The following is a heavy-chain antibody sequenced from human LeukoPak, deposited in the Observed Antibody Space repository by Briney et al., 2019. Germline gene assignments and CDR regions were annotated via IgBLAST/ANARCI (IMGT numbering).Heavy chain of an antibody. J-gene: IGHJ4*02. CDR3: ARGKWLQVRFVDY. CDR1: GFTFSSYA. Sequence: PGRSLRLSCAASGFTFSSYAMHWVRQAPGKGLEWVAVISYDGSNKYYADSVKGRFTISRDNSKNTLYLQMNSLRAEDTAVHYCARGKWLQVRFVDYWGQGTLVTVSS. D-gene: IGHD5-18*01. CDR2: ISYDGSNK. V-gene: IGHV3-30-3*01.